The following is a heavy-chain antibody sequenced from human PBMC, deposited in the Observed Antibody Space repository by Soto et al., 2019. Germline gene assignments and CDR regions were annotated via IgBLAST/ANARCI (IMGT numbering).Heavy chain of an antibody. CDR2: MYNTGST. Sequence: SERLSLTGTVSGRSISTDTGSWIRQPPWNGLEWIGYMYNTGSTIYNPSLKSRVTISVDTSKNQFSLKLNSVTAADTAVYYCARDLWGYCGADCYPLDVWGQGTTVT. D-gene: IGHD2-21*02. CDR1: GRSISTDT. CDR3: ARDLWGYCGADCYPLDV. J-gene: IGHJ6*02. V-gene: IGHV4-59*01.